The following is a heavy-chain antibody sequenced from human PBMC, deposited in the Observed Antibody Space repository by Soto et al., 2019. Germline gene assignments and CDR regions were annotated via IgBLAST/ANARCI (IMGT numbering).Heavy chain of an antibody. CDR1: GFTFDDYT. Sequence: ESGGVVVQPGGSLRLSCAASGFTFDDYTMHWVRQAPGKGLEWVSLISWDGGSTYYADSVKGRFTISRDNSKNSLYLQMNSLRTEDTALYYCAKDIGIAAAGLFDYWGQGTLVTVSS. D-gene: IGHD6-13*01. J-gene: IGHJ4*02. CDR3: AKDIGIAAAGLFDY. V-gene: IGHV3-43*01. CDR2: ISWDGGST.